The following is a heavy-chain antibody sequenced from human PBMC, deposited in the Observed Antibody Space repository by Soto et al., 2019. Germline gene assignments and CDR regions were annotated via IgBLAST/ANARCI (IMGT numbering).Heavy chain of an antibody. CDR1: GYTFNSYN. CDR2: INPSSGST. V-gene: IGHV1-46*02. CDR3: ARIYSGSRLDY. J-gene: IGHJ4*02. Sequence: QVQLVQSGAEVKKPRASVKVSCKASGYTFNSYNMQWVRQAPGQGLEWMGVINPSSGSTNYAQKFQGRVIMTRDTSTSTVYMELSTLRSDDTAVYYCARIYSGSRLDYWGQGTLVTVSS. D-gene: IGHD1-26*01.